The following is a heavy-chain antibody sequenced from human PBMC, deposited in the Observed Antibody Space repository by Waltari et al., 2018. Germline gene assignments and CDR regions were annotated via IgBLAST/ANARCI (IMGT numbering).Heavy chain of an antibody. D-gene: IGHD3-10*01. CDR1: GYSISRGRYN. J-gene: IGHJ1*01. Sequence: QVQLQESGPGLVKPSQTLSLTCTVSGYSISRGRYNWTWIRQPAGKGLEWIGRIFTSGSTNYNPSLKSRVTISLDTSANQLSLKLTSVTAADTAIYYCARAGRGVLAEYFQHWGQGTLVTVSS. CDR3: ARAGRGVLAEYFQH. CDR2: IFTSGST. V-gene: IGHV4-61*02.